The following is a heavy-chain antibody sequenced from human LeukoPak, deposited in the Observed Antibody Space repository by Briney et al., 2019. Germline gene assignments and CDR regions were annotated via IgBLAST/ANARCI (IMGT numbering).Heavy chain of an antibody. Sequence: GGSLRLSCAASGFTFSSYAMSWVRQAPGKGLEWVSAISGSGGSTYYADPVKGRFTISRDNSKNTLYLQMNSLRAEDTAVYYCAKGDGVTYYDFWSGYYSDYYGMDVWGQGTTVTVSS. CDR3: AKGDGVTYYDFWSGYYSDYYGMDV. D-gene: IGHD3-3*01. CDR1: GFTFSSYA. V-gene: IGHV3-23*01. CDR2: ISGSGGST. J-gene: IGHJ6*02.